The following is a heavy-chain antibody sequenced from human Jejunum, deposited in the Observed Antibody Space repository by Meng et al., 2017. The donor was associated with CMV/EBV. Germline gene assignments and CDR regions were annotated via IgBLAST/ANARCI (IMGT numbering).Heavy chain of an antibody. CDR2: IYYSGST. CDR1: GGCISLYY. D-gene: IGHD3-3*01. Sequence: SGGCISLYYWNWIRQPPGKGLEWIGYIYYSGSTNYNPSLKSRVTISVDTSKNQFSLKVTAVTAADTAVYYCARADTPSFFYGMDVWGQGTTVTVSS. J-gene: IGHJ6*02. CDR3: ARADTPSFFYGMDV. V-gene: IGHV4-59*01.